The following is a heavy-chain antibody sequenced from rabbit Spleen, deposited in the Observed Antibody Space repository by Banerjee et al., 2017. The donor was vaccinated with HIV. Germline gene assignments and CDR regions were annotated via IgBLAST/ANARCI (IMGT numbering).Heavy chain of an antibody. D-gene: IGHD2-1*01. J-gene: IGHJ2*01. Sequence: QEQLEESGGGLVKPEGSLTLTCKASGFDLSSYYYMCWVRQAPGKGLEWIGCIYTGSGSTWYASWAKGRFTISKTSSTTVTLQMTSLTVADTATYFCARRSDTAAFDPWGPGTLVTVS. V-gene: IGHV1S45*01. CDR2: IYTGSGST. CDR3: ARRSDTAAFDP. CDR1: GFDLSSYYY.